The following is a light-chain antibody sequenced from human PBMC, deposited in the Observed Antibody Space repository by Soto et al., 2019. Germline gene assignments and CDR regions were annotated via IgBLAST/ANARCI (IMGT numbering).Light chain of an antibody. Sequence: QSALTQPASVSGSPGQSITISCTGTSSDVGGYNYVSWYQQHPGKAPKLMIYDVSNRPSGVSNRFSGSKSGNTASLTISGLQAEDEADCYCSSYTSSSTLVLGTSTKVTVL. CDR3: SSYTSSSTLV. V-gene: IGLV2-14*01. CDR1: SSDVGGYNY. J-gene: IGLJ1*01. CDR2: DVS.